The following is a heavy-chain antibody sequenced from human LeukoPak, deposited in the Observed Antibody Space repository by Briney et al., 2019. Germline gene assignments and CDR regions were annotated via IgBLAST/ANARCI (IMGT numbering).Heavy chain of an antibody. CDR2: INPNSGDT. Sequence: ASVKVSCKASGYTLTGYYMNWVRQAPGQGLEWMGRINPNSGDTNYAQKFQGRVTMTRDTSISTAYMELSGLRSDDTAVYYCARDEGEGDCITISCGWFDPWGQGTLVTVSS. J-gene: IGHJ5*02. V-gene: IGHV1-2*06. CDR3: ARDEGEGDCITISCGWFDP. D-gene: IGHD3-10*01. CDR1: GYTLTGYY.